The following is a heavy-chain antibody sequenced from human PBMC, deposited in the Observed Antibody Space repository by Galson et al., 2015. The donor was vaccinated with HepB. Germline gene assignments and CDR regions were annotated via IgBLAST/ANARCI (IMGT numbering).Heavy chain of an antibody. J-gene: IGHJ4*02. CDR1: GYSFTSYW. Sequence: QSGAEVKKPGESLRISCKGSGYSFTSYWISWVRQMPGKGLEWMGRIDPSDSYTNYSPSFQGHVTISADKSISTAYLQWSSLKASDTAMYYCASSGCSGGSCYSAGGDYWGQGTLVTVSS. D-gene: IGHD2-15*01. CDR2: IDPSDSYT. V-gene: IGHV5-10-1*01. CDR3: ASSGCSGGSCYSAGGDY.